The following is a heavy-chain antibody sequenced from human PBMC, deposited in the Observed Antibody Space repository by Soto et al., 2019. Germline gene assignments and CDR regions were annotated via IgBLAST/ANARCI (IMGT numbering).Heavy chain of an antibody. CDR2: IDWEEEK. CDR1: GFSLSRKGMS. V-gene: IGHV2-70*01. CDR3: TRSNNWNYEYYFDY. J-gene: IGHJ4*02. D-gene: IGHD1-7*01. Sequence: SGPTLVNPKQTLILTCAFSGFSLSRKGMSVSWIRQPPGKALEFLALIDWEEEKFYSPSLRTRLTVSKDTSKSQVVLTLTNVDPVDTATYYCTRSNNWNYEYYFDYWGQGPLVTVYS.